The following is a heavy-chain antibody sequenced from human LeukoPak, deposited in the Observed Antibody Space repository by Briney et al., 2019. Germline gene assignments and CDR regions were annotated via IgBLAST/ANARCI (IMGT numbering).Heavy chain of an antibody. V-gene: IGHV1-18*01. CDR1: GYTFTSYG. D-gene: IGHD2-15*01. CDR2: ISAYNGNT. Sequence: SVKVSCKASGYTFTSYGISWVRQAPGQGLEWMGWISAYNGNTNYAQKLQGGVTMTTDTSTSTAYMELRSLRSDDTAVYYCARTYCSGGSCYRLLVYYYYYMDVWGKGTTVTVSS. CDR3: ARTYCSGGSCYRLLVYYYYYMDV. J-gene: IGHJ6*03.